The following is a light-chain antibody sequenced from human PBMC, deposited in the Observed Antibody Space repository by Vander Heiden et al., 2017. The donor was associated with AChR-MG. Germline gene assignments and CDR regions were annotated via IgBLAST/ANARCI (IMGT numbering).Light chain of an antibody. V-gene: IGKV1-27*01. CDR2: AAS. CDR1: QGISNY. CDR3: QKDNSAPLT. J-gene: IGKJ2*01. Sequence: DIQMTQSPSSLSASVGDRVTIPCRASQGISNYLAWYQQKPGKVPKVMIYAASTLQSGVPSRFSGSGSGTDFTLTISSLQPEDVATYYCQKDNSAPLTFGQGTKLEIK.